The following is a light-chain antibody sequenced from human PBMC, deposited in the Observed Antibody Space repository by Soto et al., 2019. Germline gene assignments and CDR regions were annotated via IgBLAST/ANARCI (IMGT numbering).Light chain of an antibody. CDR2: DAS. CDR3: QQRTNWPSST. Sequence: EIVLTQSPAILSLSPGERATLSCRASQSVRSYLAWYQQKPGQAPRLLIHDASSRATGIPARFSGSGSGTDFTLTISSLEPEDFAVYYCQQRTNWPSSTFGQGTRLEIK. CDR1: QSVRSY. V-gene: IGKV3-11*01. J-gene: IGKJ5*01.